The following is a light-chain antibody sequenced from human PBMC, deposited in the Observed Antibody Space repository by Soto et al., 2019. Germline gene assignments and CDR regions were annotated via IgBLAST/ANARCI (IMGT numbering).Light chain of an antibody. CDR2: AAS. CDR1: QGISSY. J-gene: IGKJ4*01. Sequence: QLTQSPSSLSASVGDRVTITCRASQGISSYLAWYQQKPGKAPELLIYAASTLHTGVPSRFSGSGSGTDFTLTSSSLQPEDFATYYCQQLDSYLSFGGGTKVEIK. CDR3: QQLDSYLS. V-gene: IGKV1-9*01.